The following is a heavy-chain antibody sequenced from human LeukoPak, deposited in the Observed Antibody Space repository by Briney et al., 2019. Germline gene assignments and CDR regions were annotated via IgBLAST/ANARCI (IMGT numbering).Heavy chain of an antibody. J-gene: IGHJ4*02. D-gene: IGHD6-13*01. CDR3: ARATRRVDRSWYHRLY. V-gene: IGHV1-8*01. CDR2: MNPNRGNT. Sequence: GASVKLSCKASRYTFTSSDINWVRQATGQGLEWMVWMNPNRGNTGYEHKFQRRRPTTRNTSISTAYMELSSLRSEDTAVDYCARATRRVDRSWYHRLYCDQGHRATVSS. CDR1: RYTFTSSD.